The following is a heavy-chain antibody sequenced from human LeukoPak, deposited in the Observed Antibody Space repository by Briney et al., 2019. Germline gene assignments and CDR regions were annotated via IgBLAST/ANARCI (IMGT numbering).Heavy chain of an antibody. Sequence: SETLSLTCTVSGGSISSYYWSWIRQPPRKGQEWIGYIYSSGSTNYNPSLKSRVTISVYTSKNQFSLKLNSVTAADTAVYYCARHAYYYDSSGYLPYYFDYWGQGTLVTVSS. CDR2: IYSSGST. J-gene: IGHJ4*02. D-gene: IGHD3-22*01. CDR3: ARHAYYYDSSGYLPYYFDY. CDR1: GGSISSYY. V-gene: IGHV4-59*08.